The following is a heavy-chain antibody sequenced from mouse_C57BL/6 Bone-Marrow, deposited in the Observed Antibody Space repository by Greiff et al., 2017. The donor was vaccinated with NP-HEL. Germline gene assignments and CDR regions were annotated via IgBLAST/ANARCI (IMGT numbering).Heavy chain of an antibody. D-gene: IGHD2-1*01. CDR1: GCTFTDYN. CDR2: INPNNGGT. CDR3: ARLEVYGNYGY. V-gene: IGHV1-18*01. J-gene: IGHJ2*01. Sequence: VQLQQSGPELVKPGASVKIPCKASGCTFTDYNMDWVKQSHGKSLEWIGDINPNNGGTIYNQKFKGKATLTVDKSSSTAYMELRSLTSEDTAVYYCARLEVYGNYGYWGQGTTLTVSS.